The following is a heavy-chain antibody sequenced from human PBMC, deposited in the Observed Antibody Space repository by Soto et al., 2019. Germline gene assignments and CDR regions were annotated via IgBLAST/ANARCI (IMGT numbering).Heavy chain of an antibody. D-gene: IGHD4-17*01. CDR3: AKDHGDYRDWYFDL. CDR2: ISGSDGDT. CDR1: GFTFNNFA. Sequence: EVQLLESGGGLVQPGGSRRLSCEASGFTFNNFAMSWVRQAPGKGLEWVSTISGSDGDTFYADSVKGRFTISRDNSKNTLFLQMNSLRAEDTALYYCAKDHGDYRDWYFDLWGRGTLVSVSS. V-gene: IGHV3-23*01. J-gene: IGHJ2*01.